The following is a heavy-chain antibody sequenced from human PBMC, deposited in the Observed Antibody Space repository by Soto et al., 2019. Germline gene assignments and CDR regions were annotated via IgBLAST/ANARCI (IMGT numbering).Heavy chain of an antibody. D-gene: IGHD3-16*02. J-gene: IGHJ5*02. V-gene: IGHV3-33*01. Sequence: QVQLVESGGGVVQPGRSLRLSCAASVFSFSSYGMHWVRQAPGKGLEWVAVIWYDGSNKYYADSVKGRFTISRDNSKNTLYLQMNSLRAEDTAVYYCAREGSDYVWGSYRQNWFDPWGQGTLVTVSS. CDR3: AREGSDYVWGSYRQNWFDP. CDR1: VFSFSSYG. CDR2: IWYDGSNK.